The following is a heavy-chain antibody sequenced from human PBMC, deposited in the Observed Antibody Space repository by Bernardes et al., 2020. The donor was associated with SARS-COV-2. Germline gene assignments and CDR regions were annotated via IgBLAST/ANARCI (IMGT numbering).Heavy chain of an antibody. D-gene: IGHD1-26*01. CDR1: GGIFNSYA. CDR3: ARGNGGSYYGDYFDY. J-gene: IGHJ4*02. CDR2: IIPIMGTV. Sequence: SVKVSCKASGGIFNSYAISWVRQAPGQGLEWMGGIIPIMGTVNHAQKFQRRVTFTADETTSTAYMELSNLRSDDTAVYYCARGNGGSYYGDYFDYWGQGTLVTVSS. V-gene: IGHV1-69*13.